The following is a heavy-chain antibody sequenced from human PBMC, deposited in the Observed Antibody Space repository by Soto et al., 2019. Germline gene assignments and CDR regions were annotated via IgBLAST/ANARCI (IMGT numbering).Heavy chain of an antibody. CDR1: GYTFTGYY. CDR2: INPNSGDT. CDR3: ARGYSYGYPWFDP. J-gene: IGHJ5*02. D-gene: IGHD5-18*01. V-gene: IGHV1-2*02. Sequence: ASVKVSCKASGYTFTGYYMHWVRQAPGQGLEWMGWINPNSGDTKYSQKFQGRVTMTRDTSTSTAYMELSSLRSEDTAVYYCARGYSYGYPWFDPWGQGTLVTVSS.